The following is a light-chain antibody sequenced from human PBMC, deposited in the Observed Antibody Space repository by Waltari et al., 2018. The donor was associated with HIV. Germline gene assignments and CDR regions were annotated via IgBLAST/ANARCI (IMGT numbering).Light chain of an antibody. V-gene: IGKV4-1*01. CDR3: QQYDTSPKT. Sequence: DIVMTQSPDSLAVSLGARATIDCKSRPRVFYGSNNRNHLARYQQKAGQPPKLLIAWGSTRESGVPDRFSGSGSETDFTLTSSSLQAGDVAVYYCQQYDTSPKTFGQGTKVEIK. CDR2: WGS. CDR1: PRVFYGSNNRNH. J-gene: IGKJ1*01.